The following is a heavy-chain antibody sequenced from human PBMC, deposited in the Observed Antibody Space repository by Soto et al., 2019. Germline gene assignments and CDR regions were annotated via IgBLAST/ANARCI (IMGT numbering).Heavy chain of an antibody. D-gene: IGHD6-13*01. CDR3: ARVGSSPTYFDY. V-gene: IGHV4-59*01. Sequence: QVQLQEWGPGLVKPSETLSLTCTVSGGSISSYYWSWIRQPPGKGLEWIGYIYYSGSTNYNPSLKSRVTISVDTSKNQFALKLSSVTAADTAVYYCARVGSSPTYFDYWGQGTLVTVSS. J-gene: IGHJ4*02. CDR2: IYYSGST. CDR1: GGSISSYY.